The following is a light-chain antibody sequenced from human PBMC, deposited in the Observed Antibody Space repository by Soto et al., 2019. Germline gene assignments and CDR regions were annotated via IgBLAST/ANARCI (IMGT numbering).Light chain of an antibody. Sequence: QSVLTQPPSASGSPGQSVTISCTGTSSDIGAYNYVSWYQQHPGKAPKLMIYEVSKRPSGVPDRFSGSKSGNTASLTVSGLQAEDEADYYCTSHAGRINLVFGGGTKVTVL. CDR1: SSDIGAYNY. J-gene: IGLJ2*01. V-gene: IGLV2-8*01. CDR2: EVS. CDR3: TSHAGRINLV.